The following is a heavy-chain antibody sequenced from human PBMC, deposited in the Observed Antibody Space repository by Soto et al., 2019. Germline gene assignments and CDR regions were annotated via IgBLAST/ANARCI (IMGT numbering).Heavy chain of an antibody. Sequence: SETLSLTCAVYGGSFRGYYWSWIRQPPGKGLEWIGEINHSGSTNYNPSLKSRVTISVDTSKNQFSLKLSSVTAADTAVYYCASAAYGDGDYFDYWGQGTLVTVSS. CDR1: GGSFRGYY. V-gene: IGHV4-34*01. CDR2: INHSGST. D-gene: IGHD4-17*01. CDR3: ASAAYGDGDYFDY. J-gene: IGHJ4*02.